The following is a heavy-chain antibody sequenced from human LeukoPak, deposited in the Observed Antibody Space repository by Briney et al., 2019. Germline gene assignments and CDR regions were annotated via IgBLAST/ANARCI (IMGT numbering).Heavy chain of an antibody. J-gene: IGHJ5*02. CDR1: GFTLSNYW. D-gene: IGHD3-10*01. CDR3: ARSMVVRGVMGNYFDP. Sequence: PGGSLRLSCAVSGFTLSNYWMSWVRQAPGKGLEWVAGINQDGTEKKYVDSVKGRFTISRDKAKNSLYLQMNSLRAEDTAVYYCARSMVVRGVMGNYFDPWGQGTLVTVSS. V-gene: IGHV3-7*02. CDR2: INQDGTEK.